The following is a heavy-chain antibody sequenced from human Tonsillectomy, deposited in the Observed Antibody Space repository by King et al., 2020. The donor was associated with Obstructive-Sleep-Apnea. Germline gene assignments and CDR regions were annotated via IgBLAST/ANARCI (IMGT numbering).Heavy chain of an antibody. CDR2: ISSSSTYI. V-gene: IGHV3-21*01. CDR3: ARVLGASDY. Sequence: VQLVESWGGLVKPGGSLRLSCAASGFSFSSYSMNWVRQAPGKGLEWVSFISSSSTYIYYADSVKGRFTISRDNAKNSLYLQMNSLRAEDTAVYYCARVLGASDYWGQGSLVTVSS. D-gene: IGHD3-16*01. J-gene: IGHJ4*02. CDR1: GFSFSSYS.